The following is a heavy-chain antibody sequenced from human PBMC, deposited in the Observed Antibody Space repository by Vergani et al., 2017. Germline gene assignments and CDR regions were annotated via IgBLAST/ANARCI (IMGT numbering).Heavy chain of an antibody. CDR1: GGSISSGSYY. CDR2: IYTSGST. J-gene: IGHJ3*02. CDR3: ARDRPHDAFDI. Sequence: QVQLQESGPGLVKPSQTLSLTCTVSGGSISSGSYYWSWIRQPAGKGLEWIGRIYTSGSTNYNPSLKSRVTISVDTSKNQFSLKLSSVTAADTAVYYCARDRPHDAFDIWGQGTMVTVSS. V-gene: IGHV4-61*02.